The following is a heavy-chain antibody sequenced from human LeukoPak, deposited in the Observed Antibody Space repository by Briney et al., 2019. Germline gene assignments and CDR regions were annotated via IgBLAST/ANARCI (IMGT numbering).Heavy chain of an antibody. CDR3: ARSRVANDWFDP. CDR2: IYYSGST. V-gene: IGHV4-59*01. Sequence: SETLSLTCTVSGGSISSYYWSWIRQPPGKGLEWIGYIYYSGSTNYSPSLKSRVTISVDTSKNQFSLKLSSVTAADTAVYYCARSRVANDWFDPWGQGTLVTVSS. CDR1: GGSISSYY. J-gene: IGHJ5*02. D-gene: IGHD2-15*01.